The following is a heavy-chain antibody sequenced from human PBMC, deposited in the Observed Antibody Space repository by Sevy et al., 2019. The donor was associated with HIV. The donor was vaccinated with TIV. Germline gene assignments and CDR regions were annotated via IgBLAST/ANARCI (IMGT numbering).Heavy chain of an antibody. D-gene: IGHD6-19*01. CDR2: IHYSGRT. CDR3: ARDHGYSNGWFPYYYYYGMDV. CDR1: GGSISSHSYY. V-gene: IGHV4-31*03. J-gene: IGHJ6*02. Sequence: SETLSLTCSVSGGSISSHSYYWTWIRQHPGKDLEWIGYIHYSGRTYYNPSLKSRVTISLDTSKNHFSLSLRSVTAADTAVYYCARDHGYSNGWFPYYYYYGMDVWGPGTTVTVSS.